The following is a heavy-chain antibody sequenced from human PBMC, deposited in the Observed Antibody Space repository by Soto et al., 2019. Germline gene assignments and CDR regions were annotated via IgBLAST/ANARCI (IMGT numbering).Heavy chain of an antibody. D-gene: IGHD3-22*01. V-gene: IGHV3-33*01. Sequence: QVQLVESGGGVVQPGRSLRLSCAASGFTFSSYGMHWFRQAPGKGLEWVAVIWYDGSNKYYTDSVKGRFTISRDISKNTLYLLIQRLRAEGTAVEYWSRVSMRRCPYRVDYYYYYDMDVWGKGTTVTVSS. J-gene: IGHJ6*04. CDR2: IWYDGSNK. CDR3: SRVSMRRCPYRVDYYYYYDMDV. CDR1: GFTFSSYG.